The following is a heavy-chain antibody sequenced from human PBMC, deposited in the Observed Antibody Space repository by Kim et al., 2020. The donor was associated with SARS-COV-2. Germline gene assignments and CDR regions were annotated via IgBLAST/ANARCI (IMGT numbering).Heavy chain of an antibody. CDR2: TSEDGSKK. D-gene: IGHD2-15*01. CDR1: GFTFRTYA. J-gene: IGHJ4*03. CDR3: ARVGCSGASCYSTVGYF. Sequence: GGSLRLSCAASGFTFRTYAFYWVRQAPGKGLEWVAVTSEDGSKKYYVDSVKGRFTISRDNSKNTLYLQMNSLRAEDTAVYYCARVGCSGASCYSTVGYF. V-gene: IGHV3-30*04.